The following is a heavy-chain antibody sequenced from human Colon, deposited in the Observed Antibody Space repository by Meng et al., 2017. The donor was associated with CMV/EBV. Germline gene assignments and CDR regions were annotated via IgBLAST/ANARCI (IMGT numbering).Heavy chain of an antibody. CDR1: F. CDR3: ARGLTPPAYCSSTSCYTAEYSQH. CDR2: INPSGGDT. Sequence: FIHCVRQAPGQGLEWMGIINPSGGDTTYAKKFQGRVTMTRDTSTSTVYLELNSLRSEDTAVYYCARGLTPPAYCSSTSCYTAEYSQHWGQGTLVTVSS. V-gene: IGHV1-46*01. D-gene: IGHD2-2*02. J-gene: IGHJ1*01.